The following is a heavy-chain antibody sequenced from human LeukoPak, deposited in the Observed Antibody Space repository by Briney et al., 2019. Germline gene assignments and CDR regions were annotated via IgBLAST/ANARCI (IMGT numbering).Heavy chain of an antibody. J-gene: IGHJ4*02. CDR2: IYTSGST. V-gene: IGHV4-4*07. Sequence: PSETLSLTCTVSGGSLSSSYWSWIRQPAGKGLEWIGRIYTSGSTNYNPSLKSRVTMSADTSKNQFSLNLSSLTAADTAVYYCARGNEYTYGNFFDYWGQGILVTVSS. CDR1: GGSLSSSY. D-gene: IGHD5-18*01. CDR3: ARGNEYTYGNFFDY.